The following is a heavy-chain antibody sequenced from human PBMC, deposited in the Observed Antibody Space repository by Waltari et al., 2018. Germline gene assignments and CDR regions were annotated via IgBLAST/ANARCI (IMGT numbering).Heavy chain of an antibody. CDR1: GYTFTGYY. V-gene: IGHV1-2*02. CDR3: ARGVNSDYGGNSRWGENDY. Sequence: QVQLVQSGAEVKKPGASVKVSCKASGYTFTGYYMHWVRPAPGQGLEWMGWINPNSGGTNYAQKFQGRVTMTRDTSISTAYMELSRLRSDDTAVYYCARGVNSDYGGNSRWGENDYWGQGTLVTVSS. CDR2: INPNSGGT. J-gene: IGHJ4*02. D-gene: IGHD2-21*02.